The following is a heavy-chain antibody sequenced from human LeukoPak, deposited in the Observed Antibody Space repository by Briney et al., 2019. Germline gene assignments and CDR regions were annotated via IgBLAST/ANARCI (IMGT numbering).Heavy chain of an antibody. CDR1: GGSISSGGYY. J-gene: IGHJ6*02. CDR3: ARGHYSNGYGMDV. CDR2: IYYSGST. D-gene: IGHD4-4*01. Sequence: SQPLSLTCTVSGGSISSGGYYWSWIRQHPGKGLEWIGYIYYSGSTYYNPSLKSRVTISVDTSKNQFSLKLSSVTAADTAVYYCARGHYSNGYGMDVWGQGTTVTVSS. V-gene: IGHV4-31*03.